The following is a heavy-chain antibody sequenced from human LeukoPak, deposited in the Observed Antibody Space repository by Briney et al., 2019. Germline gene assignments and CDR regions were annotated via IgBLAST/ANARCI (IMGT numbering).Heavy chain of an antibody. CDR2: ISSDGSVQ. CDR3: ARGKMGASVCDY. D-gene: IGHD1-26*01. V-gene: IGHV3-30-3*01. J-gene: IGHJ4*02. CDR1: GFTFSSYA. Sequence: GSLRLSCAASGFTFSSYAMSWVRQAPGKGLEWVAIISSDGSVQYYTDSVKGRFTISRDNSRNTLYLQMNSLTADDTAVYYCARGKMGASVCDYWGQGTLVTVPS.